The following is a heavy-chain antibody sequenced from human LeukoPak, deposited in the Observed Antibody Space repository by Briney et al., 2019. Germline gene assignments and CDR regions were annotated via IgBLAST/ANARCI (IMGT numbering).Heavy chain of an antibody. D-gene: IGHD5-18*01. CDR1: GFRFSDYY. Sequence: GGSLRLSYAASGFRFSDYYMSWIRQVPGKGLEWISYISSPGSTTYYVDSVKGRFAISRDNAKNSLFLQMNSLRADDTAVYYCASGIQPRLSWFFDLWGRGTLVSVSS. CDR3: ASGIQPRLSWFFDL. J-gene: IGHJ2*01. CDR2: ISSPGSTT. V-gene: IGHV3-11*01.